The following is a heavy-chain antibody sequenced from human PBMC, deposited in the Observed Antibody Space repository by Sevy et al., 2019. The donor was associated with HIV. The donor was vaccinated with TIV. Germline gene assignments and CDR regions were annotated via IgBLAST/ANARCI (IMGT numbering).Heavy chain of an antibody. D-gene: IGHD2-2*03. V-gene: IGHV1-3*04. Sequence: ASVKVSCKASGYTFTSYAMHWVRQAPGQRLEWMGWINTGNGNTKYSQKFQGRVTITRDTSASTAYMELSSLRSEDTAVYYCVRGPRTLDIVVVPAAMSYWGQGTLVTVSS. CDR1: GYTFTSYA. CDR3: VRGPRTLDIVVVPAAMSY. J-gene: IGHJ4*02. CDR2: INTGNGNT.